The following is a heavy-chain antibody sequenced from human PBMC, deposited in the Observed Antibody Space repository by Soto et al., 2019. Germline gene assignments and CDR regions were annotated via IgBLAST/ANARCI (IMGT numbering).Heavy chain of an antibody. J-gene: IGHJ4*02. CDR3: ARGDGTGLHSSGWSPRF. CDR1: GFTFSIST. D-gene: IGHD6-13*01. Sequence: EVQLVESGGGLVKPGGSLTLSCAASGFTFSISTMNWVRQAPGKRLEWVSSISSGTTYFYYADSVKGRFSISRDNAKHFLYLQMNSLRVEDTAVYYCARGDGTGLHSSGWSPRFWGQGTLVTVSS. V-gene: IGHV3-21*01. CDR2: ISSGTTYF.